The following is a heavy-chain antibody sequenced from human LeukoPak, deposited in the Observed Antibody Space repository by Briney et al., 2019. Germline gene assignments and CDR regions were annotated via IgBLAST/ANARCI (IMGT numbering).Heavy chain of an antibody. CDR1: GCSISSYY. J-gene: IGHJ2*01. Sequence: PSETLSLTCTVSGCSISSYYWSWVRQPPGKGLEWIGYIYYSGSTNYNPSLKSRVTISVDTSKNHFSLKLSSVTAADTAVYYCARHNCGGDCYSWYFDLWGRGTLVTVSS. CDR2: IYYSGST. V-gene: IGHV4-59*08. D-gene: IGHD2-21*02. CDR3: ARHNCGGDCYSWYFDL.